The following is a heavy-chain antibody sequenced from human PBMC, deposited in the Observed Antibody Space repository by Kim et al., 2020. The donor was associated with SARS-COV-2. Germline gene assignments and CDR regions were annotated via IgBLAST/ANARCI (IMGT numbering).Heavy chain of an antibody. D-gene: IGHD1-26*01. CDR3: AKDEAGGSYQFDY. CDR2: ISYDGSNK. V-gene: IGHV3-30*18. CDR1: GFTFSNYA. J-gene: IGHJ4*02. Sequence: GGSLRLSCAASGFTFSNYAMHWVRQAPGKGLEWVAVISYDGSNKYYADSVKGRFTISRDNSKNTLYLQMNSLRAEDTAVYYCAKDEAGGSYQFDYWGQGTLVTVSS.